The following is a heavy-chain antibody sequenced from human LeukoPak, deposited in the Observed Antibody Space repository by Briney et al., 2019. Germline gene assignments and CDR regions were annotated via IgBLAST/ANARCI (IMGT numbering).Heavy chain of an antibody. CDR2: ISGRGDFT. D-gene: IGHD3-3*01. J-gene: IGHJ4*02. CDR1: GFTFYKSA. V-gene: IGHV3-23*01. Sequence: GGSLRLSCAAFGFTFYKSAMTWVRQAPGTGLEWVSAISGRGDFTYYADSVKGRFTISRDNSKNMLYLQMTSLRADDTAVYYCARREAEESGPIDYWGQGTLVTVSS. CDR3: ARREAEESGPIDY.